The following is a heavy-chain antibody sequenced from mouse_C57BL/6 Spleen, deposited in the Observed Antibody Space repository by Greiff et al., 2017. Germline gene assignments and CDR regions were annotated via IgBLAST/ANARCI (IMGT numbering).Heavy chain of an antibody. CDR2: LNPTSGRT. Sequence: QVQLQQPGAELVKPGASVKLSCQASGYTFPSYWMHWVKQRPGQGLEWIGMLNPTSGRTNYNEKFKSKATLTVDKSSSTAYMQLSSLTSEDSAVYYCARGIYYDYRGYFDYWGQGTTLTVSS. J-gene: IGHJ2*01. CDR3: ARGIYYDYRGYFDY. V-gene: IGHV1-64*01. CDR1: GYTFPSYW. D-gene: IGHD2-4*01.